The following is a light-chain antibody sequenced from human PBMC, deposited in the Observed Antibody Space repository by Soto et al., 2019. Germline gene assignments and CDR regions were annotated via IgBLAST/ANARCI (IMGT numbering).Light chain of an antibody. J-gene: IGLJ2*01. Sequence: QAVVTQPPSASGTPGQRVTICCSGSSSNIGSNYVYWYHQLPGTAPKLVIYRNNQRPSGVPDRISGSKSGTSASLAISGLRSEDEADYYCAAWDDRLSGLVFGRGTKLTVL. CDR1: SSNIGSNY. CDR2: RNN. V-gene: IGLV1-47*01. CDR3: AAWDDRLSGLV.